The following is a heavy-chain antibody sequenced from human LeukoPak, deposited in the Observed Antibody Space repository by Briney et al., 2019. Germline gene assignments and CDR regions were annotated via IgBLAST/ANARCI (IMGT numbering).Heavy chain of an antibody. V-gene: IGHV1-18*01. D-gene: IGHD4-17*01. CDR1: GYTFTSYG. CDR2: ISAYNGNT. J-gene: IGHJ6*02. CDR3: ARTVTKSRGILDYYYGMDV. Sequence: ASVKVSCKASGYTFTSYGISWVRQAPGQGLEWMGWISAYNGNTNYAQKLQGRVTMTTDTSTSTAHMELRSLRSDDTAVYYCARTVTKSRGILDYYYGMDVWGQGTTVTVSS.